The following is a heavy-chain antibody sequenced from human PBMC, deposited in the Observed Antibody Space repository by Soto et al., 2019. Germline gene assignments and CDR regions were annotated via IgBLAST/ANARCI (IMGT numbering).Heavy chain of an antibody. CDR3: ARDSSGNYGMDV. D-gene: IGHD6-25*01. V-gene: IGHV1-18*04. J-gene: IGHJ6*02. Sequence: QVQLVQSGAEVKKPGASVKVTCKTSGYTFISNGISWVRQAPGQGLEWMGGISGYNGNTNYAQKVQGRITMTTDTATSTAYRELRSLRSDDTAVYYCARDSSGNYGMDVWGQGTTVTVSS. CDR2: ISGYNGNT. CDR1: GYTFISNG.